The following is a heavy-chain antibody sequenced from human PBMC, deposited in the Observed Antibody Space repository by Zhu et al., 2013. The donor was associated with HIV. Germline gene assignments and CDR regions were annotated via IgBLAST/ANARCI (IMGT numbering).Heavy chain of an antibody. CDR1: GYYFTGYY. D-gene: IGHD3-22*01. V-gene: IGHV1-2*02. CDR3: ARDYYDSSGYHDAFDI. CDR2: INPNSGGT. J-gene: IGHJ3*02. Sequence: QVQLVQSGAEVKKPGASVKVSCKASGYYFTGYYIYWVRQAPGQGLEWMGWINPNSGGTNYVQKFQGRVTMTRDTSISTVYMELSRLRSDDTAVYYCARDYYDSSGYHDAFDIWGQGDNGHRLL.